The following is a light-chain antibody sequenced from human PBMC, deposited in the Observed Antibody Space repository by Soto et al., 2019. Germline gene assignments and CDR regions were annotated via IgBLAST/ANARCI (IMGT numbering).Light chain of an antibody. J-gene: IGKJ2*03. V-gene: IGKV3-11*01. CDR3: QQRFSGYS. Sequence: IVLTQSPATLSLSPGERATLSCRASQSVYSYLAWYQQKPGQPPRLLIYDASNRPTVTPARFSGSGSGTDFTLTISSLEPEDFAVYYCQQRFSGYSFGQGTKLEIK. CDR1: QSVYSY. CDR2: DAS.